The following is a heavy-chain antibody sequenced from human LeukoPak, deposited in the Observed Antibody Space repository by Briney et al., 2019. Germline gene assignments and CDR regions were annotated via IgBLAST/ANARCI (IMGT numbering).Heavy chain of an antibody. CDR2: IYWDDDK. V-gene: IGHV2-5*02. CDR3: AHSSQQLWLCPDV. D-gene: IGHD5-18*01. Sequence: ESGPTLVKPTQTLTLTCTVSGFSLSTRGVGVGWIRQPPGKALEWLAMIYWDDDKRYSPSLKTRLTITKDTSKNQVVLTLRNMDPADTGTYFCAHSSQQLWLCPDVWGKGTTVTVSS. CDR1: GFSLSTRGVG. J-gene: IGHJ6*04.